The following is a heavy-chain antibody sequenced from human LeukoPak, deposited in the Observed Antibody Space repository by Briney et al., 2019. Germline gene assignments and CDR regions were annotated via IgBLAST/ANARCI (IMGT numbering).Heavy chain of an antibody. CDR3: ARVYYDILTGYYPSDLDY. Sequence: ASVKVSCKXPGYTFTSYGISWVRQAPGQGLERMGWISAYNGNTNYAQKLQGRVTMTTDTSTSTAYMELRSLRSDDTAVYYCARVYYDILTGYYPSDLDYWGQGTLVTVSS. CDR2: ISAYNGNT. V-gene: IGHV1-18*01. CDR1: GYTFTSYG. J-gene: IGHJ4*02. D-gene: IGHD3-9*01.